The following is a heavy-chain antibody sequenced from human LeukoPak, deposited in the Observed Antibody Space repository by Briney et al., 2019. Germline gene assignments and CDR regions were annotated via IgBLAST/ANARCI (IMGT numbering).Heavy chain of an antibody. CDR3: ARPPVDTAMREGAGY. V-gene: IGHV3-21*01. Sequence: GGSLRLSCAASGFTFSSYSMNWVRQAPGKGLEWVSHISSSSSYIYYADSVKGRFTISRDNAKNSLYLQMNSLRAEDTAVYYCARPPVDTAMREGAGYWGQGTLVTVSS. D-gene: IGHD5-18*01. CDR1: GFTFSSYS. J-gene: IGHJ4*02. CDR2: ISSSSSYI.